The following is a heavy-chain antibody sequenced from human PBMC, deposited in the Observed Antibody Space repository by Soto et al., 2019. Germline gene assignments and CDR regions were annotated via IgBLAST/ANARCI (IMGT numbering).Heavy chain of an antibody. CDR3: ARGTDGDVYWYFDL. CDR1: GYAFTSYG. Sequence: ASVKVSCKASGYAFTSYGISWVRQAPGQGLEWMGWISAYNGNTNYAQKLQGRVTMTTDTSTSTAYMELRSLRSDDTAVYYCARGTDGDVYWYFDLWGRGTLVTVSS. V-gene: IGHV1-18*01. J-gene: IGHJ2*01. D-gene: IGHD4-17*01. CDR2: ISAYNGNT.